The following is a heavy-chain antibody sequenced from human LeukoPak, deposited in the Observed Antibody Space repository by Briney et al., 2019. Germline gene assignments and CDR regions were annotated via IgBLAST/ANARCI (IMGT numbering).Heavy chain of an antibody. J-gene: IGHJ4*01. V-gene: IGHV3-23*01. CDR1: GFTFSSYA. CDR3: ARDHRYAFDN. D-gene: IGHD5-12*01. Sequence: GGSLRLSCAASGFTFSSYAVSWVRQAPGKGLEWVSAISGSGGGTYYADSVKGRFTISRDKARNSLYLQMNSLRVEDTAVYYCARDHRYAFDNWGHGTLVTVSS. CDR2: ISGSGGGT.